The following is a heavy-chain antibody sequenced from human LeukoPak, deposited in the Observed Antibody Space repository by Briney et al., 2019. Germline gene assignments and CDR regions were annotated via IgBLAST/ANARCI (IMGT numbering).Heavy chain of an antibody. CDR1: GGSISSSSYY. D-gene: IGHD1-26*01. Sequence: PSETLSLTCTVSGGSISSSSYYWGWIRQPPGKGLEWIGSIYYSGSTYYNPSLKSRVTISVDTSKNQFSLKLSSVTAADTAVYYCARAGVGATGRFFDYWGQGTLVTVSS. V-gene: IGHV4-39*07. CDR3: ARAGVGATGRFFDY. J-gene: IGHJ4*02. CDR2: IYYSGST.